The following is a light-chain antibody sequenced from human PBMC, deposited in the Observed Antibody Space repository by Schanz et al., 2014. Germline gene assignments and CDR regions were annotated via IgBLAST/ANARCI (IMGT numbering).Light chain of an antibody. Sequence: QSALTQPASVSGSPGQSITISCTGTSSDVGSYNLVSWYQQHPGKAPKLMIYEGSKRPSGVSNRFSGSKSGNTASLTVSGLQAEDEAVYYCSSYADSNNLVFGGGTKLTVL. V-gene: IGLV2-14*02. J-gene: IGLJ2*01. CDR2: EGS. CDR1: SSDVGSYNL. CDR3: SSYADSNNLV.